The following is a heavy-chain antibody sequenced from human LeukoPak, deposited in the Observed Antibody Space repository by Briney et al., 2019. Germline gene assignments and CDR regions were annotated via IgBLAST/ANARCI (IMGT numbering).Heavy chain of an antibody. CDR1: GYSFTSYW. Sequence: GESLKISCKGSGYSFTSYWIAWVRQMPGKGLEWMGIIYPHDSDIRYNPPFQGQVTISADKSISTAYLQWSSLKASDTAMYYCASRELGFDYWGQGTLVTVSS. CDR3: ASRELGFDY. CDR2: IYPHDSDI. V-gene: IGHV5-51*01. J-gene: IGHJ4*02. D-gene: IGHD1-7*01.